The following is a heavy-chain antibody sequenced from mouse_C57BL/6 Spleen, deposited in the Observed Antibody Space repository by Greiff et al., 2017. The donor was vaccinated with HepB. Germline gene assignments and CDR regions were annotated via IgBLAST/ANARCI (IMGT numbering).Heavy chain of an antibody. CDR2: IYPGSGST. J-gene: IGHJ3*01. V-gene: IGHV1-55*01. CDR3: ARKEYYSNYGAY. Sequence: VQLQQSGAELVKPGASVKMSCKASGYTFTSYWITWVKQRPGQGLEWIGDIYPGSGSTNYNEKFKSKATLTVDTSSSTAYMQLSSLTSEDSAVYYCARKEYYSNYGAYWGQGTLVTVSA. CDR1: GYTFTSYW. D-gene: IGHD2-5*01.